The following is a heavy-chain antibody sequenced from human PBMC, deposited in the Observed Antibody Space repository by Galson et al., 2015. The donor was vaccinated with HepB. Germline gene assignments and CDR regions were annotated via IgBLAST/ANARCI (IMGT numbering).Heavy chain of an antibody. Sequence: SLRLSCAACGFTFTSYGMSWVRQAPGKGLECVSAISRGGDTSDYADSVKGRFTVSRDSSTNTLYLQMSSLRAEDTAVYYCAMPLGYCSSAICYFSAEQYSYMDVWGKGTTVTVSS. J-gene: IGHJ6*03. D-gene: IGHD2-2*01. CDR1: GFTFTSYG. CDR3: AMPLGYCSSAICYFSAEQYSYMDV. CDR2: ISRGGDTS. V-gene: IGHV3-23*01.